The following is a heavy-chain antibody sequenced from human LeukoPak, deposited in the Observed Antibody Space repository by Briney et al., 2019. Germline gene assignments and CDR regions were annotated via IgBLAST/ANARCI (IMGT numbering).Heavy chain of an antibody. CDR1: GFTFSTYA. J-gene: IGHJ4*02. D-gene: IGHD6-13*01. Sequence: HPGGSLRLSCAASGFTFSTYAMNWLRQAPGKGLEWVSTISASGGSTYYADSVKGRFTISRDISKNTLYLQMNSLRAEDKAVYYCAKDEGRAAAGNFDYWGQGTLVTVSS. CDR3: AKDEGRAAAGNFDY. CDR2: ISASGGST. V-gene: IGHV3-23*01.